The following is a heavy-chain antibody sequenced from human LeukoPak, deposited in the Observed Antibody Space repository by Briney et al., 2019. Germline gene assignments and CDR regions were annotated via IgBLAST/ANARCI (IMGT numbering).Heavy chain of an antibody. V-gene: IGHV3-7*01. Sequence: PGGSLRLSCAGSGFTFSNSWMGWVRQAPGKGLEWVDNVQHIGGETYYVDSVKGRFTISRDNAKNSVYLQMNSLGADDTAVYYCATYSILNAREFRYWGQGTLVTVTS. CDR3: ATYSILNAREFRY. CDR2: VQHIGGET. CDR1: GFTFSNSW. D-gene: IGHD4-11*01. J-gene: IGHJ1*01.